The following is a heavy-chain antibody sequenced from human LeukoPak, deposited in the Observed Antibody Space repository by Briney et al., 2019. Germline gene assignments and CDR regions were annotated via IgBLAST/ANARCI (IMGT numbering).Heavy chain of an antibody. CDR3: ARGAGAFGSSSYHFDY. D-gene: IGHD6-6*01. CDR2: IYHIGKT. V-gene: IGHV4-38-2*01. J-gene: IGHJ4*02. CDR1: NSSISSGYF. Sequence: SETLSLTCAVSNSSISSGYFWGWIRQSPGKGLEWVGSIYHIGKTYYNPSLRSRLIISVDTSKNQLSLSLNSLTAADSALYYCARGAGAFGSSSYHFDYWGQGILVTVSS.